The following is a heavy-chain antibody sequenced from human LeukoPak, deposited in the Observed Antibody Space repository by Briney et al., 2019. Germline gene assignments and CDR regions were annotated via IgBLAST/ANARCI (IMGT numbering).Heavy chain of an antibody. V-gene: IGHV4-59*01. Sequence: SETLSLTCTVSGGSISSYYWNWMRQSPGKGLEWIGYVYDSGSTIYNPSLMSRVTISVDTSKNQFSLRLSSVTAADTAVYYCASSDTYPTCGGDCYPLDYWGQGTLVTVSS. CDR3: ASSDTYPTCGGDCYPLDY. CDR2: VYDSGST. CDR1: GGSISSYY. J-gene: IGHJ4*02. D-gene: IGHD2-21*01.